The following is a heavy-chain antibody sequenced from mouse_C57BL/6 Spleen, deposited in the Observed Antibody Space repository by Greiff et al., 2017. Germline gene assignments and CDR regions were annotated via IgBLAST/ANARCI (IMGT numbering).Heavy chain of an antibody. CDR3: ARDLIQEGYFEV. CDR2: IYPGDGDT. V-gene: IGHV1-82*01. J-gene: IGHJ1*03. Sequence: QVQLQQSGPELVKPGASVKISCKASGYAFSSSWMNWVKQRPGKGLEWIGRIYPGDGDTNYNGKFKGKATLTADKSSSTAYMQLSSLTSEDSAVYFCARDLIQEGYFEVWGTGTTVTVSS. CDR1: GYAFSSSW.